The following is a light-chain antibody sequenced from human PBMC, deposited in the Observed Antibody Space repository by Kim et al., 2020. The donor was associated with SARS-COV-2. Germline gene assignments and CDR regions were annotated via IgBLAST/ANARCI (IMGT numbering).Light chain of an antibody. J-gene: IGLJ2*01. CDR3: QAWDSSTAV. CDR2: QDS. V-gene: IGLV3-1*01. CDR1: KVWDDY. Sequence: VSPGQTARITCSGVKVWDDYSGWYQQKPGQSPVLVIYQDSMRPSGIPERFSGSNSGNTATLTTGGTQAMDEADYYCQAWDSSTAVFGGGTQLTVL.